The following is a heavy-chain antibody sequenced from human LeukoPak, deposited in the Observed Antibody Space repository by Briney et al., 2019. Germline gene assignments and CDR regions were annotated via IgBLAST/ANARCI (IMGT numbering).Heavy chain of an antibody. D-gene: IGHD6-13*01. CDR3: AIPPHMYSISGPDVDY. Sequence: GGSLRLSCAASGFTFSSYAMSWVRQAPGKGLEWVSGISGSGDNTYYADSVKGRFTISRDNSKNTLFLQMDSLRADDTAVYYCAIPPHMYSISGPDVDYWGQGTLVTVSS. J-gene: IGHJ4*02. V-gene: IGHV3-23*01. CDR1: GFTFSSYA. CDR2: ISGSGDNT.